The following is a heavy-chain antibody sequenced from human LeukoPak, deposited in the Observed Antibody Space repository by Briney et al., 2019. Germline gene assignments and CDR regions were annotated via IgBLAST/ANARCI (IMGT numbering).Heavy chain of an antibody. V-gene: IGHV4-59*01. CDR2: IYYSGST. CDR3: ARAPSYCSSSSCYVMAFDP. D-gene: IGHD2-2*01. J-gene: IGHJ5*02. CDR1: GGSISSYY. Sequence: PSETLSLTCTVSGGSISSYYWSWIRQPPGKGLEWIGYIYYSGSTNYNPSLKSRVTISIDTSKNQFSLKLSSVTAADTAVYYCARAPSYCSSSSCYVMAFDPWGQGTLVTVSS.